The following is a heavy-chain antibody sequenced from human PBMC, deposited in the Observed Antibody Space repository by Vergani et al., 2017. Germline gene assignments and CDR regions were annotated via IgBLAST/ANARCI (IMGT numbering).Heavy chain of an antibody. J-gene: IGHJ4*02. D-gene: IGHD3-3*01. V-gene: IGHV4-59*01. CDR1: GGSISSYY. CDR2: IYYSGST. CDR3: ARVPNVFWSGYFPYFDY. Sequence: QVQLQESGPGLVKPSETLSLTCTVSGGSISSYYWSWIRQPPGKGLEWIGYIYYSGSTNYNPSLKSRVTISVDTSKNQFSLKLSSVTAADTAVYYCARVPNVFWSGYFPYFDYWGQGTLVTVSS.